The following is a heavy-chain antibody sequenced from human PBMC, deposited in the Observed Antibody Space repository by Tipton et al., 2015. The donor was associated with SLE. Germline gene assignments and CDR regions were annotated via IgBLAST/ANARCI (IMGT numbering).Heavy chain of an antibody. V-gene: IGHV3-11*04. D-gene: IGHD2-2*01. CDR1: GFTFSDYY. CDR3: ARDPVVPPAPGWFDP. CDR2: ISSSGSTI. Sequence: SLRLSCAASGFTFSDYYMSWIRQAPGKGLEWVSYISSSGSTIYYADSVKGRFTISRDNAKNSLYLQMNSLRAEDTAVYYCARDPVVPPAPGWFDPWGQGTLVTVSS. J-gene: IGHJ5*02.